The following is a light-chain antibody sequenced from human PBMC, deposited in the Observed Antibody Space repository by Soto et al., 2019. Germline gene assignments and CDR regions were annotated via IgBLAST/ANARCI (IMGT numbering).Light chain of an antibody. CDR2: AVS. Sequence: DIHMTQSPSSVSASVGDRVTITCRASQGISNWFAWYQHKPGKAPRLLIYAVSSLKSGVPSRFSGSGSGTDFTLPISSLQPEDVGTYYCQQATNFPVFGQGTKVEIK. CDR3: QQATNFPV. CDR1: QGISNW. J-gene: IGKJ1*01. V-gene: IGKV1-12*01.